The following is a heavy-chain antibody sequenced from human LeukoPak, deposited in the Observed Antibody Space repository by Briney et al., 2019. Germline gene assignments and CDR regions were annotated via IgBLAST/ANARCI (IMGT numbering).Heavy chain of an antibody. CDR1: GGTFSSYA. CDR2: IIPIFGTA. Sequence: SVKVSCKASGGTFSSYAISWVRQAPGQGLEWMGGIIPIFGTANYAQKFQGRVTITADKSTSTAYMELSGLRSEDTAVYYCARDKGSSSGYLFDYWGQGTLVTVSS. J-gene: IGHJ4*02. V-gene: IGHV1-69*06. CDR3: ARDKGSSSGYLFDY. D-gene: IGHD3-22*01.